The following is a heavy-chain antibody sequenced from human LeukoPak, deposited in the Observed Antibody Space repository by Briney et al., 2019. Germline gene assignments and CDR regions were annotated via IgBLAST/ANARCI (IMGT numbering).Heavy chain of an antibody. D-gene: IGHD3-3*01. J-gene: IGHJ5*02. Sequence: GGSLRLSCAASGFTFSSYWMTWVRQAPGKGLEWVANMNQDGSEKNYVDSVKGRFINSRDNAKNSLYLQMNSLRAEDTAVYYCARASDFWSGYYPNWFDPWGQGTLVTVSS. CDR3: ARASDFWSGYYPNWFDP. CDR2: MNQDGSEK. V-gene: IGHV3-7*01. CDR1: GFTFSSYW.